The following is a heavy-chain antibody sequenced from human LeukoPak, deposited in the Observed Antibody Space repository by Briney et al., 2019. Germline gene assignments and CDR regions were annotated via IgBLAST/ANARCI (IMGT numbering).Heavy chain of an antibody. D-gene: IGHD3-9*01. Sequence: GRSLRLSCTASGFTFGDYAMSWFRQAPGKGLEWVGFIRSKAYGGTTEYAASLKGRFTISRDDSKSIAYLQMNSLKTEDTAVYYCSRDQFDILTGYYTPTTFDYWGQGTLVTISS. CDR3: SRDQFDILTGYYTPTTFDY. CDR1: GFTFGDYA. J-gene: IGHJ4*02. CDR2: IRSKAYGGTT. V-gene: IGHV3-49*03.